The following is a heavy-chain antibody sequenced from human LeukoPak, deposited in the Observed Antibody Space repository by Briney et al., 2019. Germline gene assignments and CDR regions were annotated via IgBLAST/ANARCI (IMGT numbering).Heavy chain of an antibody. CDR3: ARAITYYDSSGYSYYFDY. CDR2: INHSGST. CDR1: GGSFSGYY. D-gene: IGHD3-22*01. V-gene: IGHV4-34*01. Sequence: SETLSLTCAVYGGSFSGYYWSWIRQPPGKGLEWIGEINHSGSTNYNPSLKSRVTISVDTSKNQFSLKLSSVTAADTAVYYCARAITYYDSSGYSYYFDYWGQGTLVTVSS. J-gene: IGHJ4*02.